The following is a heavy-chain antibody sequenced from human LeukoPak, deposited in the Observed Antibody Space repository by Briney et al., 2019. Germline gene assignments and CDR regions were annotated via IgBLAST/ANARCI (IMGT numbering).Heavy chain of an antibody. J-gene: IGHJ4*02. CDR3: ANSIAAAEGYYFDY. CDR2: ISGSGGST. CDR1: GFTFSSYA. D-gene: IGHD6-13*01. V-gene: IGHV3-23*01. Sequence: SGGSLRLSCAASGFTFSSYAMSWVRQAPGKGLEWVSAISGSGGSTYYADSVKGRFTIPRDNSKNTLYLQMNSLRAEDTAVYYCANSIAAAEGYYFDYWGQGTLVTVSS.